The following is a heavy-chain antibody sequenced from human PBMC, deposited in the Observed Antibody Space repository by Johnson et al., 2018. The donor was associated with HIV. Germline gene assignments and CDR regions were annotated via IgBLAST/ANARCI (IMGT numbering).Heavy chain of an antibody. CDR2: IWYDGSNK. CDR3: ARGSSYYYDSSGYAFDI. J-gene: IGHJ3*02. Sequence: QVQLVESGGGVVQPGRSLRLSCAASGFTFSSYGMHWVRQAPGKGLEWVAVIWYDGSNKYYADSVKGRFTISRDNSKNTLYLQMNSLRAGDTAVYYCARGSSYYYDSSGYAFDIWGQGTMVTVSS. CDR1: GFTFSSYG. D-gene: IGHD3-22*01. V-gene: IGHV3-33*01.